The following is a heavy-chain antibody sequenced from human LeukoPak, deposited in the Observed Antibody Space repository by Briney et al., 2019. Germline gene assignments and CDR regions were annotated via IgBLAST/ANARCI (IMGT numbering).Heavy chain of an antibody. J-gene: IGHJ4*02. CDR1: GGPIRSGGDY. Sequence: PSQTLSLTCTVSGGPIRSGGDYWSWIRQHPGKGLEWIGYIHYSESTYYNPSLRSRVTISVDTSKNQFSLSLASVTAADTAVYYCVREGEYGEDYYWGQGAQVIVS. D-gene: IGHD4-17*01. CDR3: VREGEYGEDYY. CDR2: IHYSEST. V-gene: IGHV4-31*03.